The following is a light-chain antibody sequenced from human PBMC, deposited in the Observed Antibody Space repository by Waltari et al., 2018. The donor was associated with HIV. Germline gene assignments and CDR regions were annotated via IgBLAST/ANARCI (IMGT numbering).Light chain of an antibody. Sequence: SYELTQPPSVSVSPGQTATNTCSGADLGGRSASWYQQKPGLSPVLVIYQDNKRASGIFERFSGSNSGNAATLTISGTEAMDEADYFCQAWDSSTVVFGGGTKLTVL. CDR1: DLGGRS. V-gene: IGLV3-1*01. CDR2: QDN. CDR3: QAWDSSTVV. J-gene: IGLJ2*01.